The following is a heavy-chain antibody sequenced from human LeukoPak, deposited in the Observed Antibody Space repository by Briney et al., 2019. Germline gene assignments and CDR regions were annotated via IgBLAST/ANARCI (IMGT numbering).Heavy chain of an antibody. Sequence: ASVKVSCKASGYTLTGYYMHWVRQAPGQGLEWMGWINPNSGGTNYAQKFQGRVTMTRDTSISTAYMELSRLGSDDTAVYYCAGDGASGYLADYWGQGTLVTVSS. D-gene: IGHD3-3*01. CDR1: GYTLTGYY. V-gene: IGHV1-2*02. CDR3: AGDGASGYLADY. J-gene: IGHJ4*02. CDR2: INPNSGGT.